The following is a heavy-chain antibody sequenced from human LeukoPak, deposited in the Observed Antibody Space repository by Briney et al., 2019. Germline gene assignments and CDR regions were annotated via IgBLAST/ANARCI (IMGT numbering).Heavy chain of an antibody. D-gene: IGHD6-6*01. CDR3: ARDISSSNYYFDY. CDR2: TFYRSKWYN. J-gene: IGHJ4*02. Sequence: SETLSLTCTVSGGSISSYYWSWIRQSPSRGLEWLGRTFYRSKWYNDYVVSLKSRISINPDTSKNQFSLQLTSVTPEDTAVYYCARDISSSNYYFDYWGQGTLVTVSS. CDR1: GGSISSYY. V-gene: IGHV6-1*01.